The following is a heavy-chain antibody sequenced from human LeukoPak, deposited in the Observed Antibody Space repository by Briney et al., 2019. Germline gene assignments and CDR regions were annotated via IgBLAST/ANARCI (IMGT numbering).Heavy chain of an antibody. Sequence: GGSLRLSCAASGFSLSNYAMSWVRQTPGKGLEWVSAISASGISKYFADSVKGRFTISRDNSKNTLYLQMNSLRAEDTAVYYCARDLYDSSGYYYVGAFDYWGQGTLVTVSS. CDR3: ARDLYDSSGYYYVGAFDY. V-gene: IGHV3-23*01. CDR1: GFSLSNYA. J-gene: IGHJ4*02. CDR2: ISASGISK. D-gene: IGHD3-22*01.